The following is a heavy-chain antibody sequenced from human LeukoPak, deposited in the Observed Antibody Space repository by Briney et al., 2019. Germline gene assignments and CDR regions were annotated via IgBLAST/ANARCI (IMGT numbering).Heavy chain of an antibody. J-gene: IGHJ4*02. CDR2: IYYNGRP. D-gene: IGHD2/OR15-2a*01. CDR1: CGSISSHY. Sequence: SETLSLTCTVSCGSISSHYWIWIRQPPGKALEWTGYIYYNGRPNYNPSLKSRLTISVDTSKNQFSLKLNSVTAADTAVYYCARGPNRYYFDYWGQGTLVSVSS. CDR3: ARGPNRYYFDY. V-gene: IGHV4-59*11.